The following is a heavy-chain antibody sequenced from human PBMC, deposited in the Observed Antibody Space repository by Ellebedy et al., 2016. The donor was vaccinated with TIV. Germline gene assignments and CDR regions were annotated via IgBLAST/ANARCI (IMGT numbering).Heavy chain of an antibody. CDR1: GFTFSNFV. V-gene: IGHV3-23*01. D-gene: IGHD3-10*01. Sequence: GESLKISCAASGFTFSNFVMSWVRQAPGKGLEWVSDISDSGGSTYYADSVKGRFTISRDNSKNTLCLQMNSLRAEDTAVYYCAKVRASEGSLFDYWGQGSLVTVSS. CDR2: ISDSGGST. CDR3: AKVRASEGSLFDY. J-gene: IGHJ4*02.